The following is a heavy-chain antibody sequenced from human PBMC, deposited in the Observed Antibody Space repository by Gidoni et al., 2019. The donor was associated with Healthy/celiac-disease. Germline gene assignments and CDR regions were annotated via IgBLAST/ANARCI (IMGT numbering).Heavy chain of an antibody. CDR3: ARLDPRGS. Sequence: QVQLQQWGAGLLKPSETLSLTCAVYGGSFSGYYWSWIRQPPGKGLEWIGEINHSGSTNYNPSLKSRVTISVDTSKNQFSLKLSSVTAADMAVYYCARLDPRGSWGQGTLVTVSS. CDR2: INHSGST. D-gene: IGHD1-1*01. V-gene: IGHV4-34*01. J-gene: IGHJ5*02. CDR1: GGSFSGYY.